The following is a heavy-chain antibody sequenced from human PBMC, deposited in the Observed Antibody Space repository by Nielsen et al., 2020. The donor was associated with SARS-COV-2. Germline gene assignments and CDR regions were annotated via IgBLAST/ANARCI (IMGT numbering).Heavy chain of an antibody. J-gene: IGHJ3*02. Sequence: SETLSLTCTVSGGSISSSYWSWIRQPPGKGLEWIGYIYYSGSITYNPSLKGRVTISADTSRNQLSLRLRSVTAADTAVYYCARVRITMIVVVDAFDIWGQGTMVTVSS. CDR3: ARVRITMIVVVDAFDI. V-gene: IGHV4-59*01. CDR1: GGSISSSY. D-gene: IGHD3-22*01. CDR2: IYYSGSI.